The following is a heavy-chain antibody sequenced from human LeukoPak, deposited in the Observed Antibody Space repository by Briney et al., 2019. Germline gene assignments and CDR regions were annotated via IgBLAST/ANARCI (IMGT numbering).Heavy chain of an antibody. D-gene: IGHD1-1*01. V-gene: IGHV3-74*01. CDR3: IREVQVRASASLGL. J-gene: IGHJ4*01. CDR1: GFTISGFC. Sequence: PGGSLRLSCAASGFTISGFCMHWVRQVPGEGLVWVARMNSAGTTINYADSVKGRFTISRDNVRNTLHLQMNNLSLEDTAVYFCIREVQVRASASLGLWGRGTLVTVS. CDR2: MNSAGTTI.